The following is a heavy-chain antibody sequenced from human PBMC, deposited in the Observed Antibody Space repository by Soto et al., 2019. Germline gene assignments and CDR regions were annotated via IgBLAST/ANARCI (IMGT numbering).Heavy chain of an antibody. CDR2: INHSGST. V-gene: IGHV4-34*01. CDR1: GGSFSGYY. CDR3: ARIGDYVAFDY. J-gene: IGHJ4*02. D-gene: IGHD4-17*01. Sequence: ETLSLTCAVYGGSFSGYYWSWIRQPPGKGLEWIGEINHSGSTNYNPSLKSRVTISVDTSKNQFSLKLSSVTAADTAVYYCARIGDYVAFDYWGQGTLVTVSS.